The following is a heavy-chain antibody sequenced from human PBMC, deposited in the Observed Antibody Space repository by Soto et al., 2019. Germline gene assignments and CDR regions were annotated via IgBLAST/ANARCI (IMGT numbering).Heavy chain of an antibody. D-gene: IGHD3-22*01. J-gene: IGHJ4*02. Sequence: QVQLVQSGAEVKKPGSSVKVSCKASGGTFRTYVISWVRQAPGQGLEWMGGIVPIFGTAKYSQKFQDRVTMTADESTTTAYMDVSRLRSEDTAVYYWARASEDYNDSSGYLGFGFDYWGQGTLVTVSS. CDR1: GGTFRTYV. V-gene: IGHV1-69*01. CDR2: IVPIFGTA. CDR3: ARASEDYNDSSGYLGFGFDY.